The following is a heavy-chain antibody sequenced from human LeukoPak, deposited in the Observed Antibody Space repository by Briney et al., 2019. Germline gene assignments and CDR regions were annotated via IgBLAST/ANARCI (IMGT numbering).Heavy chain of an antibody. Sequence: ASVEVSCKASGGTFSSYAISWVRQAPGQGLEWMGGIIPIFGTANYAQKFQGRVTITADESTSTAYMELSSLRSEDTAVYYCARAYYYDSSGSYETFDYWGQGTLVTVSS. CDR1: GGTFSSYA. D-gene: IGHD3-22*01. CDR3: ARAYYYDSSGSYETFDY. CDR2: IIPIFGTA. V-gene: IGHV1-69*13. J-gene: IGHJ4*02.